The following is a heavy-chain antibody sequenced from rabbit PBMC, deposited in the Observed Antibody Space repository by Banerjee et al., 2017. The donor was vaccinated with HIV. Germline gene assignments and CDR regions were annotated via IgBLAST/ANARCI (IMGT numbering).Heavy chain of an antibody. J-gene: IGHJ3*01. D-gene: IGHD2-1*01. Sequence: QEQLEESVGDLVKPEGSLTLTCTASGLDFSSSYWICWVRQAPGKGLEWIACIYAGKSGTTWYASWAKGRFTISKTSSPTVTLQMTSLTAADTATYFCARDGGLFSLDLWGQGTLVTVS. V-gene: IGHV1S45*01. CDR2: IYAGKSGTT. CDR3: ARDGGLFSLDL. CDR1: GLDFSSSYW.